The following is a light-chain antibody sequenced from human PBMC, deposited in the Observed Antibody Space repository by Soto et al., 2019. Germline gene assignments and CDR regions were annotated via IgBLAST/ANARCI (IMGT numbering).Light chain of an antibody. CDR1: SSDIGAYNS. CDR2: EVS. J-gene: IGLJ1*01. Sequence: QSALTQPASVSGSPGQSITISCTGTSSDIGAYNSVSWYQQHPGKAPKLMIYEVSNRPSGVSNRFSASKSGNTASLTTSGLQAEDEADYYCSSRTTSNPYVFGTGTKVTVL. CDR3: SSRTTSNPYV. V-gene: IGLV2-14*01.